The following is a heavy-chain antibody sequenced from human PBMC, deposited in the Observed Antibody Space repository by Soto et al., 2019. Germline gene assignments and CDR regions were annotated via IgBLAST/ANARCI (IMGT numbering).Heavy chain of an antibody. V-gene: IGHV4-59*13. CDR1: GASITSFS. J-gene: IGHJ5*02. CDR2: VFYSGST. Sequence: SEPLSLTCSVSGASITSFSWSWIRQSPDKGLEWIGYVFYSGSTTYNPSLKSRVTLSIDKSKNQFSLKLTSVTAADTAIYFCARDMYSGQNWFDPWGQGTLVTVSS. CDR3: ARDMYSGQNWFDP. D-gene: IGHD6-13*01.